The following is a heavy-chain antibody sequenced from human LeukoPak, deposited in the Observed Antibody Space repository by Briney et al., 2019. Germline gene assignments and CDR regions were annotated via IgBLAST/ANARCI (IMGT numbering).Heavy chain of an antibody. D-gene: IGHD2-21*02. CDR2: IWYDGSNK. V-gene: IGHV3-33*08. J-gene: IGHJ4*02. CDR1: EFTFRDYG. Sequence: GGSLRLSCEASEFTFRDYGMHWVRQAPGKGLEWVAVIWYDGSNKYYADSVKGRFTISRDNSKNTLYLQMNSLRAEDTAVYYCARVNCGGDCYSGFDYWGQGTLVTVSS. CDR3: ARVNCGGDCYSGFDY.